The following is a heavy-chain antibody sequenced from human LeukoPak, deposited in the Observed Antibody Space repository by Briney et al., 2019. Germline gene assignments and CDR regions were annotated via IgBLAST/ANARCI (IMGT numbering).Heavy chain of an antibody. CDR2: FYIDGRA. D-gene: IGHD2-8*01. J-gene: IGHJ3*02. V-gene: IGHV3-53*01. Sequence: PGGSLRLSCTASGFSVGGNYISWVRQAPGKGLEWVSIFYIDGRAFHAASVKGRFTMSRDISKNSVDLQMNSLRAEDTAVYFCARDRRRLRGQNGDGDAFDMWGQGTRVTVSS. CDR1: GFSVGGNY. CDR3: ARDRRRLRGQNGDGDAFDM.